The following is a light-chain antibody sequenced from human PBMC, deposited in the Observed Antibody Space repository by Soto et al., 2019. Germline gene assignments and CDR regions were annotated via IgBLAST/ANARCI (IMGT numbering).Light chain of an antibody. V-gene: IGKV3-20*01. CDR2: GAS. CDR1: QSVSSSF. J-gene: IGKJ1*01. Sequence: EIVLTQSPGTLSLSPGERATLSCRASQSVSSSFLAWYQQKPGQAPRLLIYGASSRATGIADRFSGSGSGSDLTLTISRLEPEDFAVYYCQQYGSSPPWTFGQGTKVEIK. CDR3: QQYGSSPPWT.